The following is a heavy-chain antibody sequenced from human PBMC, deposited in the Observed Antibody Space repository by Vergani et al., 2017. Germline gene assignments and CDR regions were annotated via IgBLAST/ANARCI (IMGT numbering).Heavy chain of an antibody. J-gene: IGHJ4*02. Sequence: EVQLLESGGGLVQPGGSLRLSCAASGFTFSTYAMTWVRQAPWKGLEWVSTISSDGGSTYYADPVKGRFTISRDNSKNTLSLQMNSLTAGDTAIYYCAGTQGTSAYYYGGFDYWGQGILVTVSS. V-gene: IGHV3-23*01. CDR3: AGTQGTSAYYYGGFDY. D-gene: IGHD3-22*01. CDR1: GFTFSTYA. CDR2: ISSDGGST.